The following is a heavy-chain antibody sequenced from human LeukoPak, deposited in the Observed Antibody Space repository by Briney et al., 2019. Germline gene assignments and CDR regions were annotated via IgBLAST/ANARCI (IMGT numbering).Heavy chain of an antibody. CDR1: GFTFSRFG. CDR3: AKGLNSYDSSGYPS. J-gene: IGHJ4*02. V-gene: IGHV3-30*02. D-gene: IGHD3-22*01. Sequence: GGSLRLSCEASGFTFSRFGMHWVRQAPGKGLEWVAFIRYDESNKYYADSVKGRFTVSRDNSKNTLYLQMNSLRAEDTAVYYCAKGLNSYDSSGYPSWGQGTLVTVSS. CDR2: IRYDESNK.